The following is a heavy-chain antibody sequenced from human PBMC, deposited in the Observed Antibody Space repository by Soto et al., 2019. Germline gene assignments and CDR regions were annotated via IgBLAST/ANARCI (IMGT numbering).Heavy chain of an antibody. Sequence: LRLSCAASGFTFSSYAMSWVRQAPGKGLEWVSAISGSGGSTYYADSVKGRFTISRDNSKNTLYLQMNSLRAEDTAVYYCAKDTGYYDSSGYYAYWGQGTLVTVSS. CDR1: GFTFSSYA. CDR3: AKDTGYYDSSGYYAY. V-gene: IGHV3-23*01. D-gene: IGHD3-22*01. CDR2: ISGSGGST. J-gene: IGHJ4*02.